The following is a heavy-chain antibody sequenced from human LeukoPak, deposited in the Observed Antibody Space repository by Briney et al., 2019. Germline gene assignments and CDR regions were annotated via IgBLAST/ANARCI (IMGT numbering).Heavy chain of an antibody. CDR2: IYYSGST. CDR3: ARDWTRGRYFDWLSPNWFDP. V-gene: IGHV4-39*07. D-gene: IGHD3-9*01. J-gene: IGHJ5*02. CDR1: GGSISSSSYY. Sequence: PSETLSLTCTVSGGSISSSSYYWGWIRQPPGKGLEWIGSIYYSGSTYYNPSLKSRVTISVDTSKNQFSLKLSSVTAADTAVYYCARDWTRGRYFDWLSPNWFDPWGQGTLVTVSS.